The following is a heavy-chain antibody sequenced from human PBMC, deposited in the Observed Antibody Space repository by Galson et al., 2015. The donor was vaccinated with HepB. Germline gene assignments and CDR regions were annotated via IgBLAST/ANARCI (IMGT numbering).Heavy chain of an antibody. CDR3: AREGRDYDFWSGYYPLYYYYYYMDV. J-gene: IGHJ6*03. V-gene: IGHV3-30*03. D-gene: IGHD3-3*01. CDR2: ISYDGSNK. CDR1: GFTFNSYG. Sequence: SLRLSCAASGFTFNSYGIHWVRQAPGKGLEWVAVISYDGSNKYYADSVKGRFTISRDNSKNTLYLQVNSLRAEDTAVYYCAREGRDYDFWSGYYPLYYYYYYMDVWGKGTTVTVSS.